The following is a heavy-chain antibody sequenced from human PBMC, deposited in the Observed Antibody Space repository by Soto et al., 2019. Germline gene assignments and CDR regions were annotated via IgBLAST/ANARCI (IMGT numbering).Heavy chain of an antibody. CDR2: ISAAGDP. V-gene: IGHV3-13*05. CDR1: GSPSGTYD. J-gene: IGHJ6*02. CDR3: ARTDRDFYGLDV. Sequence: EVQLVESGGGLVQPGGSLGLPCEASGSPSGTYDMHGVRKGTGKGLEWVSGISAAGDPDYADSVEGRFTISRENAQNSFFLQMNSLRVGDTAVYYCARTDRDFYGLDVWGQGTTVIVSS.